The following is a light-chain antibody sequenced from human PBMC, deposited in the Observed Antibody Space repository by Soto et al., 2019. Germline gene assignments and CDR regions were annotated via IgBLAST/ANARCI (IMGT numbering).Light chain of an antibody. Sequence: EIVMTQSPATVSVSPGERATLSCRASQSVSSNLAWYQQKPGQAPRLLIYAASTRAIGVPARFSGSGSGTEFTLTISSLQSEDFAIYYCQQYANCPPWTFGQGTKVDIK. CDR3: QQYANCPPWT. J-gene: IGKJ1*01. V-gene: IGKV3-15*01. CDR1: QSVSSN. CDR2: AAS.